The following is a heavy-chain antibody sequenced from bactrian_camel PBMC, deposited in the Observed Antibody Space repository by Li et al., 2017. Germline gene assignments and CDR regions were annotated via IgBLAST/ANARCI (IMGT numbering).Heavy chain of an antibody. V-gene: IGHV3S53*01. D-gene: IGHD4*01. Sequence: HVQLVESGGGSVQAGGSLRLSCTVSGNTDMNHYGMAWFRQAPGKQREGVAVIDRLGRTSYAGSVKGRFTISKDNAKNTLYLQMNNLKPEDTAMYYCAADTFCSDYGSPEDEFGYWGQGTQVTVS. CDR2: IDRLGRT. CDR1: GNTDMNHYG. J-gene: IGHJ6*01. CDR3: AADTFCSDYGSPEDEFGY.